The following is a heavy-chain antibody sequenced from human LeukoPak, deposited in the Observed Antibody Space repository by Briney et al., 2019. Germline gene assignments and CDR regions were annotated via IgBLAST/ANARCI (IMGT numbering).Heavy chain of an antibody. J-gene: IGHJ3*02. CDR1: GGSISSYY. CDR3: AREGGRSAFDI. V-gene: IGHV4-59*01. CDR2: IYYSGST. Sequence: PSETLSLTCTVSGGSISSYYWSWIRQPPGKGLEWIGYIYYSGSTNYNPSLKSRVTISVDTSKNQFSLKLSSVTAADTAVYYCAREGGRSAFDIWGQGTMVTVSS. D-gene: IGHD3-16*01.